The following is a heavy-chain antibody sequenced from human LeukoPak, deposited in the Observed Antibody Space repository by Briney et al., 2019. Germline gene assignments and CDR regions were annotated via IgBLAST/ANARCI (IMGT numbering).Heavy chain of an antibody. CDR3: ARDYQLLLSWFDP. CDR1: GFTFSNYW. Sequence: PGGSLRLSCAASGFTFSNYWMHWVRQAPGKGLVWVSRINTDGSSTIYADSVKGRFTISRDNAKNTLYLQMNSLRAEDTAVYYCARDYQLLLSWFDPWGQGTLVTVSS. CDR2: INTDGSST. D-gene: IGHD2-2*01. V-gene: IGHV3-74*01. J-gene: IGHJ5*02.